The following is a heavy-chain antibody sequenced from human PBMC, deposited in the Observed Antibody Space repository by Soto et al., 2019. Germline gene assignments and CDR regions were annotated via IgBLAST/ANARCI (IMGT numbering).Heavy chain of an antibody. V-gene: IGHV3-23*01. CDR1: GFSFNTYA. CDR2: ITGSGGST. CDR3: AKQKAYNYGIDY. D-gene: IGHD5-18*01. J-gene: IGHJ4*02. Sequence: EVRLLESGGGLVQRGGSLRLSCAASGFSFNTYAMSWVRQTPGRGLEWVSLITGSGGSTYYADSVKGLFTISRDNFRNTVFLQMNSLRADDTAVYYCAKQKAYNYGIDYWRQGTLVTVSS.